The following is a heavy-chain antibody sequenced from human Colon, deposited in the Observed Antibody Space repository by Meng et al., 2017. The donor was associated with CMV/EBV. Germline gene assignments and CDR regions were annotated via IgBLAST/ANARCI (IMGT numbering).Heavy chain of an antibody. D-gene: IGHD6-6*01. V-gene: IGHV3-7*01. CDR2: IKKDGSER. CDR3: MTPTGSSDY. J-gene: IGHJ4*02. Sequence: GESLKISCTASGFDFNNHWMNWVRQVPGKGLEWLANIKKDGSERNYVDSVKGRFTISRDNTQNSLYLQMSSLRAEDTAMYYCMTPTGSSDYWGQGTLVTVSS. CDR1: GFDFNNHW.